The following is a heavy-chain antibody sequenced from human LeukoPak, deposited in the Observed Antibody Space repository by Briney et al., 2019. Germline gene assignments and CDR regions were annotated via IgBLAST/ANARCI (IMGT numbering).Heavy chain of an antibody. CDR3: ARDGGSAWFLDY. CDR2: ISWNSGSI. V-gene: IGHV3-9*01. Sequence: PGGSLRLSCAASGFTFDDYAMHWVRQAPGKGLEWVSGISWNSGSIGYADSVKGRFTISRDNAKNSLYLQMNSLGAEDTAVYYCARDGGSAWFLDYWGQGTLVTVSS. D-gene: IGHD6-19*01. CDR1: GFTFDDYA. J-gene: IGHJ4*02.